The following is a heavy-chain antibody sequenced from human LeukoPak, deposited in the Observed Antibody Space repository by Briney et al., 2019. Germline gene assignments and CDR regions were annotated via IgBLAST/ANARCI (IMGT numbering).Heavy chain of an antibody. Sequence: GGSLRLSCAASGFTFSSYSMNWVRQAPGKGLEWVSYISSSSSTIYYADSVKGRFTISRDNSKNTLYLQMNSLRAEDTAVYYCAREGDELPLEYWGQGTLVTVSS. V-gene: IGHV3-48*01. CDR2: ISSSSSTI. CDR3: AREGDELPLEY. J-gene: IGHJ4*02. CDR1: GFTFSSYS. D-gene: IGHD2-15*01.